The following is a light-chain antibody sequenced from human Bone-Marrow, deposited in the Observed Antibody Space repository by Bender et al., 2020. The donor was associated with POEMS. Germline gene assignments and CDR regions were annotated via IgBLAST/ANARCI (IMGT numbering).Light chain of an antibody. Sequence: SYELTQPPSVSVSPGQTATMTCSGDKLGHKYASWYQQRPGQSPVLVIYQDTRRPSGVPDRFSGSKSDNTASLTITGLQAEDEADYYCQSYDYNLSWVFGGGTKLTVL. CDR2: QDT. V-gene: IGLV3-1*01. CDR1: KLGHKY. J-gene: IGLJ3*02. CDR3: QSYDYNLSWV.